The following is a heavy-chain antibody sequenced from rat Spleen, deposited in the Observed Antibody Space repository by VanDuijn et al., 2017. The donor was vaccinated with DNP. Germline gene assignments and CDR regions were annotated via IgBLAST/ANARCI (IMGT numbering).Heavy chain of an antibody. CDR2: ITYSGDT. Sequence: EVQLQESGPGLVKPSQSLSLTCSVTGYSITGNYWGWVRKFPGNKMEWVGHITYSGDTSYNPSLRSRISITRDTSKNQFFLHLNSVTTEDTATYYCARGNDGYYPNWYFDFWGPGTMVTVSS. V-gene: IGHV3-1*01. J-gene: IGHJ1*01. CDR3: ARGNDGYYPNWYFDF. CDR1: GYSITGNY. D-gene: IGHD1-12*03.